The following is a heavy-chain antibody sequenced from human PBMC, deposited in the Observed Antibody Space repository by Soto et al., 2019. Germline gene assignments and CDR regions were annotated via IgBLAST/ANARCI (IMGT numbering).Heavy chain of an antibody. V-gene: IGHV1-69*01. D-gene: IGHD2-15*01. CDR2: IIPIFGTA. J-gene: IGHJ6*02. CDR3: ARSQGGSSSLDIYYYYYYGMDV. CDR1: GGTFRSYA. Sequence: QVQLVQSGAEVKKPGSSVKVSCKAPGGTFRSYAISWVRQATGQGLEWMGVIIPIFGTANYAQKFQGRVTIPADESTSTGYMELSSLRSEDTAVYYCARSQGGSSSLDIYYYYYYGMDVWGQGTTVTVSS.